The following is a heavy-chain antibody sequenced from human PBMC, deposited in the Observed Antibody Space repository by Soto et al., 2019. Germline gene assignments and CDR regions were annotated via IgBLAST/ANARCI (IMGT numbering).Heavy chain of an antibody. CDR3: SRESHDSLAGPPWVWYFDL. J-gene: IGHJ2*01. V-gene: IGHV4-34*01. CDR1: GGSFSGYY. D-gene: IGHD3-9*01. CDR2: INDRGSS. Sequence: QVQLQQWGAGPLRPLETLSLTCGVSGGSFSGYYWAWIRQSPGKGLEWIGEINDRGSSNYNPSLKSRVSISVDTSKNHYSLNLGSVTAADTAVYYCSRESHDSLAGPPWVWYFDLWGRGTLVPVSS.